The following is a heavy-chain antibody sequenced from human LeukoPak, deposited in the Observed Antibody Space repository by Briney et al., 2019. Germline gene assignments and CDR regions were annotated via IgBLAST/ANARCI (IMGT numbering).Heavy chain of an antibody. J-gene: IGHJ4*02. CDR3: ARGPRFNYD. CDR1: ADTFTGYY. V-gene: IGHV1-2*02. Sequence: ASVRVSCKASADTFTGYYIHWVRQAPGQGLEWMGWVNPNNGVTEYAQEFQGRVTMTRDTSLSTAYMELSRPRSDDTAVYYCARGPRFNYDWGQGTLVTVSS. CDR2: VNPNNGVT. D-gene: IGHD3-22*01.